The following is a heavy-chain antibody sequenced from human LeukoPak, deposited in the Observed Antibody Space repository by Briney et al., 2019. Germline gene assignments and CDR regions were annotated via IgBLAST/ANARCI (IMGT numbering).Heavy chain of an antibody. Sequence: GGSLRLSCAASGFTFSSYSMNWVRQAPGKGLEWVSSISSSSSYIYYADSVKGRFTISRDNAKNSLYLQMNSLRAEDTAVYYCAREPPDCSSTSCYGAHGMDVWGQGTTVTVSS. J-gene: IGHJ6*02. D-gene: IGHD2-2*01. CDR3: AREPPDCSSTSCYGAHGMDV. CDR2: ISSSSSYI. CDR1: GFTFSSYS. V-gene: IGHV3-21*01.